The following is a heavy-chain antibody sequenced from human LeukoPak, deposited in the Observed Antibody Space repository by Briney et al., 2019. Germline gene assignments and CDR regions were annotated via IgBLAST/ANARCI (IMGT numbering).Heavy chain of an antibody. CDR3: AGGQLASNGMDV. Sequence: GGSLRLSCAASGFTFSSYSMNWVRQAPGKGLEWVSSISSSSSYIYYADSVKGRFTISRDNAKNSLYLQMNSLRAEDTAVYYCAGGQLASNGMDVWGQGTTVTVSS. V-gene: IGHV3-21*01. CDR2: ISSSSSYI. J-gene: IGHJ6*02. D-gene: IGHD6-6*01. CDR1: GFTFSSYS.